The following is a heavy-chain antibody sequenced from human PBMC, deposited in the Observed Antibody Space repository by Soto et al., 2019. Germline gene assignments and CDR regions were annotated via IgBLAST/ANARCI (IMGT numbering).Heavy chain of an antibody. V-gene: IGHV3-49*03. J-gene: IGHJ4*02. CDR1: GFTFRDYA. CDR2: IRSKAYGGTV. D-gene: IGHD3-22*01. CDR3: ARGLYYYDTNGFYYFDY. Sequence: GGSLRLSCTASGFTFRDYAMSWFRQAPGKGLEWVGFIRSKAYGGTVVYAASVKGRFTISRDDSKSIAYLQMNSLKTEDTAVYYCARGLYYYDTNGFYYFDYWGQGTLVTVSS.